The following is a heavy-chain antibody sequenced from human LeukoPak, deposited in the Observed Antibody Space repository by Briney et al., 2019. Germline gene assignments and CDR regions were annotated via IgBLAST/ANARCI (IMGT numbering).Heavy chain of an antibody. V-gene: IGHV3-53*01. Sequence: PGGSLRLSCAASGFTVSSNYMSWVRQAPGKGLEWVSVIYSGGSTYYADSVKGRFTISRDNAKNALYLQMNSLTAEDTALYHCARGTVMDRGVDYWGQGTLVTVSS. CDR2: IYSGGST. CDR3: ARGTVMDRGVDY. D-gene: IGHD5-18*01. CDR1: GFTVSSNY. J-gene: IGHJ4*02.